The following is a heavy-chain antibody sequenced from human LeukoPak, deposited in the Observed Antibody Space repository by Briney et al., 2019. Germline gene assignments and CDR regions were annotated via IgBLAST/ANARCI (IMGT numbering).Heavy chain of an antibody. Sequence: KSSETLSLTCAVYGGSFSGYYWSWIRQPPGKGLEWIGEINHSGSTNYNPSLKSRVTISVDTSKNQFSLKLTSVTAADTAFYYCARHYSSSWFFGYWGQGTLVTVSS. CDR1: GGSFSGYY. V-gene: IGHV4-34*01. CDR2: INHSGST. J-gene: IGHJ4*02. D-gene: IGHD6-13*01. CDR3: ARHYSSSWFFGY.